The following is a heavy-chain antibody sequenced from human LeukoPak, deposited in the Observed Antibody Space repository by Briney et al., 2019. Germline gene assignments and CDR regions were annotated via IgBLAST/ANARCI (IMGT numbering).Heavy chain of an antibody. CDR3: ARDSLSTVTTGPLFDY. CDR2: INPNSGGT. Sequence: ASVKVSCKASGYTFTGYYMHWLRQAPGQGLEWMGWINPNSGGTNYAQKFQGRVAMTRDTSISTAYMELSRLRSDDTAVYYCARDSLSTVTTGPLFDYWGQGTLVTVSS. D-gene: IGHD4-17*01. J-gene: IGHJ4*02. V-gene: IGHV1-2*02. CDR1: GYTFTGYY.